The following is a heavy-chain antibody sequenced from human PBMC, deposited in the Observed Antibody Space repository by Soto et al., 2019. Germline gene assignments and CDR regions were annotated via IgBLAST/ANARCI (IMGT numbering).Heavy chain of an antibody. D-gene: IGHD1-26*01. J-gene: IGHJ6*02. CDR1: GFTFSSYG. Sequence: PGGSLRLSCAASGFTFSSYGMHWVRQAPGKGLEWVAVIWYDGSNKYYADSVKGRFTISRDNSKNTLYLQMNSLRAEDTAVYYCARGLKWELPLDGMDVWGQGTTVTVSS. V-gene: IGHV3-33*01. CDR3: ARGLKWELPLDGMDV. CDR2: IWYDGSNK.